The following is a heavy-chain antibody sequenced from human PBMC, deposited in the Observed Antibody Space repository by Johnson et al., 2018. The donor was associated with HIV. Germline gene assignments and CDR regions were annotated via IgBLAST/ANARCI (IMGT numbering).Heavy chain of an antibody. Sequence: QVQLVESGGGVVQPGRSLRLSCAASGFTFSDYYMSWIRQAPGKGLEWVSYISSSGSTIYYADSMRGRFTISRDNSKNTLYLQMNSLRAEDTAVYYCAKDQYRKLTTVAGIWGQGTMVTVSS. D-gene: IGHD4-17*01. CDR1: GFTFSDYY. CDR2: ISSSGSTI. J-gene: IGHJ3*02. CDR3: AKDQYRKLTTVAGI. V-gene: IGHV3-11*04.